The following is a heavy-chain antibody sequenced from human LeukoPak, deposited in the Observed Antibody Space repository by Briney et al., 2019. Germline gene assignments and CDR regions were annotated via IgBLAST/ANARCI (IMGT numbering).Heavy chain of an antibody. CDR3: ARGNYDSSGYYYFDY. J-gene: IGHJ4*02. D-gene: IGHD3-22*01. V-gene: IGHV4-59*01. CDR2: IYYSGST. CDR1: GGSISSYY. Sequence: PSETLSLTCTVSGGSISSYYWSWIRQPPGKGLEWIGYIYYSGSTNYNPSLKSRVTISVDTSKNQFSLKLSSVTAADTAVYYCARGNYDSSGYYYFDYWGQGTLVTASS.